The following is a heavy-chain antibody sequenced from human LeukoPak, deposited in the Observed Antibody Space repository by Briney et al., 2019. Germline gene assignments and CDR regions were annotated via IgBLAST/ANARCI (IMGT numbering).Heavy chain of an antibody. CDR3: ARRGLGGSIAAASHDY. CDR1: GGSISSSNW. Sequence: SETLSLTCAVSGGSISSSNWWSWVRQPPGKGLEWIGEIYHSGSTNYNPSLKSRVTISVDKSKNQFSLKLSSVTAADTAVYYCARRGLGGSIAAASHDYWGQGTLVTVSS. D-gene: IGHD6-13*01. J-gene: IGHJ4*02. V-gene: IGHV4-4*02. CDR2: IYHSGST.